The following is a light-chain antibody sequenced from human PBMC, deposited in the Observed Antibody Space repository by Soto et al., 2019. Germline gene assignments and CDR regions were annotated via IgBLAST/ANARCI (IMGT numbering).Light chain of an antibody. J-gene: IGKJ4*01. CDR1: QSVSSN. CDR3: QQDNNWPPLT. CDR2: GAS. V-gene: IGKV3-15*01. Sequence: EIVMTQSPATLSVSPGERATLSCRASQSVSSNLAWYQQKPSQAPRLLIYGASTRATGLPARFSGSGSGTEFTLTISSLQSEDFAVYYCQQDNNWPPLTFGGGTKVEIK.